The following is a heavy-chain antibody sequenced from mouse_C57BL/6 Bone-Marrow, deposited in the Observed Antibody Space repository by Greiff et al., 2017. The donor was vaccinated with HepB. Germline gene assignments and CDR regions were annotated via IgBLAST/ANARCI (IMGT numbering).Heavy chain of an antibody. CDR2: ISNLAYSI. Sequence: EVQGVESGGGLVQPGGSLKLSCAASGFTFSDYGMAWVRQATRKGPEWVAFISNLAYSIYYADTVTGRFTISRENAKNTLYLEMSSLRSEDTALYYCARLGYYGSSPYYYAMDYWGQGTSVTVSS. D-gene: IGHD1-1*01. CDR3: ARLGYYGSSPYYYAMDY. J-gene: IGHJ4*01. CDR1: GFTFSDYG. V-gene: IGHV5-15*01.